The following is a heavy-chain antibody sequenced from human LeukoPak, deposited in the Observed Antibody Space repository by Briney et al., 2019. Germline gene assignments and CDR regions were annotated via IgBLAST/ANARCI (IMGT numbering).Heavy chain of an antibody. CDR2: INHSGST. CDR3: AGRDVVAKKYYFDY. Sequence: SETLSPTCSVSGDSVSGYYWSWIRQPPGKGLEWIGEINHSGSTNYNPSLKSRVTISVDTSKNQFSLKLSSVTAADTAVYYCAGRDVVAKKYYFDYWGQGTLVTVSS. J-gene: IGHJ4*02. V-gene: IGHV4-34*01. D-gene: IGHD2-15*01. CDR1: GDSVSGYY.